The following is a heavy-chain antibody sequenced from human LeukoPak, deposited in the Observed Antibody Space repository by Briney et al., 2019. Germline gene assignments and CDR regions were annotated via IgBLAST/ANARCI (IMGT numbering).Heavy chain of an antibody. Sequence: SETLSLTCTVSGGSISSSSYYWGWIRQPPGKGLEWIGSIYYSGSTYYNPSLKSRVTISVDTSKNQFSLRLSSVTAADTAVYYCARLRDYVWGSYRFVFDYWGQGTLVTVSS. V-gene: IGHV4-39*01. D-gene: IGHD3-16*02. CDR2: IYYSGST. CDR1: GGSISSSSYY. CDR3: ARLRDYVWGSYRFVFDY. J-gene: IGHJ4*02.